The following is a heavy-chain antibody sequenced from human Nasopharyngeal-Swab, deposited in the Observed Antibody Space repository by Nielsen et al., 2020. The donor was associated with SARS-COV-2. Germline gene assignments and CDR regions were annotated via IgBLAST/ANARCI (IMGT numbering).Heavy chain of an antibody. Sequence: SVKVSCKASGGTFSSYAISWVRQAPGQGLEWMGGIIPIFGTANYAQKFQGRVTITADESTSTAYMELSSLRSEDTAVYYCARDSGSFNDAFDIWGQGTMVTVSS. CDR1: GGTFSSYA. CDR2: IIPIFGTA. D-gene: IGHD1-26*01. V-gene: IGHV1-69*13. J-gene: IGHJ3*02. CDR3: ARDSGSFNDAFDI.